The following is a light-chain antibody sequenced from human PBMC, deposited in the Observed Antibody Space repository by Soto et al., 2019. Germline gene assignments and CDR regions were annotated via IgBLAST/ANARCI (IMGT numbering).Light chain of an antibody. CDR2: DVS. CDR1: HDISDY. V-gene: IGKV1-33*01. Sequence: DIQMTQSPSSLSASVGDRVTITCQASHDISDYLTWYQQKPGKAPKLMIYDVSNLERGVPSRFSGSGSGTEFTFTISSLQIEDIATYYCLQYANLPFTFGGGTRVEIK. CDR3: LQYANLPFT. J-gene: IGKJ4*01.